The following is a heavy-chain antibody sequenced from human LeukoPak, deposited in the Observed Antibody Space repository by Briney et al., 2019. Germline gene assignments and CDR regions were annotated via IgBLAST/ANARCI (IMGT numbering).Heavy chain of an antibody. CDR2: ISTSSSII. CDR1: GFTFSSYG. D-gene: IGHD5-12*01. V-gene: IGHV3-48*02. J-gene: IGHJ4*02. CDR3: ARGGYIDY. Sequence: PGGSLRLSCAASGFTFSSYGMNWVRQAPGKGLEWVSYISTSSSIICYADSVKGRFTISRDTAKSSLYLQMTSLRDDDTAVYYCARGGYIDYWGQGTLVTVSS.